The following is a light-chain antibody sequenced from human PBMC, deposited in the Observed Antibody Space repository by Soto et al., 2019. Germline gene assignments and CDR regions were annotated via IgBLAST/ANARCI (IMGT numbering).Light chain of an antibody. CDR2: GNF. CDR1: SSNIGAGYD. CDR3: QSYDSSLSGYV. Sequence: QSALTQPPSVSGAPGQRVTISCTGSSSNIGAGYDVHWYQQLPGAAPKLLIYGNFIRPSGVPDRFSGSKSGTSASLAITGLQAEDEADYYCQSYDSSLSGYVFGTGTKLTVL. V-gene: IGLV1-40*01. J-gene: IGLJ1*01.